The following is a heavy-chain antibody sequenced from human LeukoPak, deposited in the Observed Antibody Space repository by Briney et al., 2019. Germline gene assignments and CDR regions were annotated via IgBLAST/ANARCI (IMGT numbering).Heavy chain of an antibody. V-gene: IGHV3-7*03. Sequence: PGGSLRLSCAASGFTLSSYAMHWVRQAPGKGLEWVANIKLDGSEKNYVDSVKGRFTISRDNTKNSLYLQMNSLRVEDTAVFYCARDQYDTWSRRGNFDSWGQGTLVIVSS. CDR2: IKLDGSEK. D-gene: IGHD3-3*01. CDR3: ARDQYDTWSRRGNFDS. J-gene: IGHJ4*02. CDR1: GFTLSSYA.